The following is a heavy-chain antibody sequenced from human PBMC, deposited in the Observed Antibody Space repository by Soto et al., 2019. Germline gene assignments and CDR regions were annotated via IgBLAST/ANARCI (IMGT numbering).Heavy chain of an antibody. D-gene: IGHD6-13*01. CDR2: ISYDGSNK. J-gene: IGHJ5*02. Sequence: QVQLVESGGGVVQPGRSLRLSCAASGFTFSSYGMHWVRQAPGKGLEWVAVISYDGSNKYYADSVKGRFTISRDNSKNTLYLQMNSLRAEDMAVYYCAKDRAGSSSSWQGAWFDPWGQGTLVTVSS. V-gene: IGHV3-30*18. CDR3: AKDRAGSSSSWQGAWFDP. CDR1: GFTFSSYG.